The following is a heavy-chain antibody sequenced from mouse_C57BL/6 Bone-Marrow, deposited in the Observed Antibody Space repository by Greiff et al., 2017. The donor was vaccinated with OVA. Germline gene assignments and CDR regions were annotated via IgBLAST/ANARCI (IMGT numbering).Heavy chain of an antibody. D-gene: IGHD1-1*01. J-gene: IGHJ1*03. V-gene: IGHV1-31*01. Sequence: VQLKQSGPELVKPGASVKISCKASGYSFTGYYMHWVKQSHGNILDWIGYIYPYNGVSSYNQKFKGKATLTVDKSSSTAYMELRSLTSEDSAVYYCARTHYGSSENWYFDVWGTGTTVTVSS. CDR2: IYPYNGVS. CDR3: ARTHYGSSENWYFDV. CDR1: GYSFTGYY.